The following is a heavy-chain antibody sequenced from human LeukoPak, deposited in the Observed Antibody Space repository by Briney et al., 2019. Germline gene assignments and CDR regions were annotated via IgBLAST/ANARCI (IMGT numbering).Heavy chain of an antibody. CDR3: AREEPIVVVPAGIWFGP. CDR1: GYTFTGYY. J-gene: IGHJ5*02. D-gene: IGHD2-2*01. CDR2: INPSGGST. Sequence: GASVKVSCKASGYTFTGYYMHWVRQAPGQGLEWMGIINPSGGSTRYAQKCQGRVTMTRETSTSTVYMELSSLRSEDTAVYCRAREEPIVVVPAGIWFGPWGQGTLVTVP. V-gene: IGHV1-46*01.